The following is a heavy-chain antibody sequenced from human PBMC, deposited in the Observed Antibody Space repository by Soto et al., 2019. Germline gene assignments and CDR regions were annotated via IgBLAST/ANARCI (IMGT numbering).Heavy chain of an antibody. D-gene: IGHD6-19*01. V-gene: IGHV3-48*02. Sequence: EVQLVESGGALVQRGGSLTLSCAASGFRFSIYSMNWVRQAPGKGLEWSAYITSDTKTIKYAESVKGRFTISRDNAKNSVYLQMDNLRYEDTSVDYCASSVEGHFDYWGQGTVVTVSS. CDR3: ASSVEGHFDY. J-gene: IGHJ4*02. CDR1: GFRFSIYS. CDR2: ITSDTKTI.